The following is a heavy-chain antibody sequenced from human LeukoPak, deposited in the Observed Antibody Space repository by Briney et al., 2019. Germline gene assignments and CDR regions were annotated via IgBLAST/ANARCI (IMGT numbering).Heavy chain of an antibody. Sequence: SETLSLTCTVSGGSISSGDYYWSWVRQPPGTGLEWIGYIYYSGSTYYNPSLKSRVTISVDTSKNQFSLKLSSVTAADTAVYYCARWRGDLYYYDSSPHFDYWGQGTLVTVSS. CDR1: GGSISSGDYY. CDR2: IYYSGST. J-gene: IGHJ4*02. D-gene: IGHD3-22*01. CDR3: ARWRGDLYYYDSSPHFDY. V-gene: IGHV4-30-4*08.